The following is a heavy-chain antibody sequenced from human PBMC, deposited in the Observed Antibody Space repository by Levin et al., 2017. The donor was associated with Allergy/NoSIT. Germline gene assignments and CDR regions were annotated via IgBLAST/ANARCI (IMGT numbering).Heavy chain of an antibody. V-gene: IGHV1-2*02. CDR1: GYIFTDNH. CDR2: IRPASGGP. CDR3: ARGLVQQ. J-gene: IGHJ1*01. Sequence: ASVKVSCKTSGYIFTDNHIHWVRQAPGQGLEWVGSIRPASGGPKFARQFQGRVTLTSDTSINTAYMELSGLRSDDTAVYFCARGLVQQWGQGTLVTVSS.